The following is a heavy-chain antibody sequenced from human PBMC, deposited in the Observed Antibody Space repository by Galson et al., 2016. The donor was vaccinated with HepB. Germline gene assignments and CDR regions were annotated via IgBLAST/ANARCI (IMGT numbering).Heavy chain of an antibody. J-gene: IGHJ5*02. Sequence: ETLSLTCTVSGDSITSSYWSWIRQPPGKGLEWIGYIFYAGSTNYNPSLRSRVTMSVDTSKNQFSLRLTSVTAADTAVYYCTRYHYGGNSLNWYDPWGQGTLVTVSS. CDR1: GDSITSSY. V-gene: IGHV4-59*01. D-gene: IGHD4-23*01. CDR2: IFYAGST. CDR3: TRYHYGGNSLNWYDP.